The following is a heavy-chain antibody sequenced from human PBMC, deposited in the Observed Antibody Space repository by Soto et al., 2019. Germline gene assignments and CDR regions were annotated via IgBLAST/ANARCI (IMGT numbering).Heavy chain of an antibody. D-gene: IGHD1-26*01. CDR1: GFTFSSYW. J-gene: IGHJ4*02. CDR3: VRAAFGLGIDH. V-gene: IGHV3-74*01. CDR2: TDSDGSFT. Sequence: EVQLVESGGGLVQPGGSLRLSCIASGFTFSSYWMHWVRQTPEKGLVWVSHTDSDGSFTTYADSVKGRFTISRDNAKTTTYLQMNSLRAEDTAVYYCVRAAFGLGIDHWGLGTLVTVSS.